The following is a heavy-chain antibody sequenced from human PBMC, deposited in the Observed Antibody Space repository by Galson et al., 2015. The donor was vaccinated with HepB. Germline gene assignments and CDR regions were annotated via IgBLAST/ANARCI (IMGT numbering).Heavy chain of an antibody. V-gene: IGHV5-51*01. CDR3: ARRGYNDSSGYDNPIDY. D-gene: IGHD3-22*01. J-gene: IGHJ4*02. CDR2: IYPGDSDT. Sequence: QSGAEVTKPGESLKISCKGSGYSFPSYWIGWVRQMPGKGLEWMGIIYPGDSDTRYSPSFQGQVTISADKSISTAYLQWSSLKASDTAMYYCARRGYNDSSGYDNPIDYWGQGTLVTVSS. CDR1: GYSFPSYW.